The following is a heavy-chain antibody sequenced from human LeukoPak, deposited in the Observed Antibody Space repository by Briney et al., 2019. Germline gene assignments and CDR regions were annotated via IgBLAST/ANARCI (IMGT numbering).Heavy chain of an antibody. J-gene: IGHJ4*02. Sequence: EASVKGSCKASGFTFTSSAMQWVRQARGQRLEWIGWIVVGSGNTNYAQKFQERVTITRDMSTSTAYMELSSLRSEDTAVYYCAAGVSGPSFDYWGQGTLVTVSS. D-gene: IGHD5/OR15-5a*01. V-gene: IGHV1-58*02. CDR3: AAGVSGPSFDY. CDR2: IVVGSGNT. CDR1: GFTFTSSA.